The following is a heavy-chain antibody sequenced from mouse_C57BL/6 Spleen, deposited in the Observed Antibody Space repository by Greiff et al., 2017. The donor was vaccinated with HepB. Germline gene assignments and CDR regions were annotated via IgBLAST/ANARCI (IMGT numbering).Heavy chain of an antibody. CDR3: ARNYGNYFFDY. Sequence: EVQLQESGPELVKPGASVKISCKASGYSFTGYYMNWVKQSPEKSLEWIGEINPSTGGTTYNQKFKAKATLTVDKSSSTAYMQLKSLTSEDSAVYYCARNYGNYFFDYWGQGTTLTVSS. CDR2: INPSTGGT. V-gene: IGHV1-42*01. D-gene: IGHD2-1*01. CDR1: GYSFTGYY. J-gene: IGHJ2*01.